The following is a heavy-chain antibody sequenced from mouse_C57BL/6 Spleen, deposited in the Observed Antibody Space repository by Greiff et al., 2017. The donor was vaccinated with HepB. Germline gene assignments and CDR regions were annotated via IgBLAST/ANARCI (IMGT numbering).Heavy chain of an antibody. D-gene: IGHD2-4*01. J-gene: IGHJ3*01. CDR3: ARGDYDVAWFAY. Sequence: QVQLQQPGAELVRPGTSVKLSCNASGYTFTSYWMHWVKQSPGQGLEWIGVIDPSDSYTNYNQKFKGKATLTVDTSSSTAYMQLSSLTSEDSAVYYCARGDYDVAWFAYWGQGTLVTVSA. V-gene: IGHV1-59*01. CDR1: GYTFTSYW. CDR2: IDPSDSYT.